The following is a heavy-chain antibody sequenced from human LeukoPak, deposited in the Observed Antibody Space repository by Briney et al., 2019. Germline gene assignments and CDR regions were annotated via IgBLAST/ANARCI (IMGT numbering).Heavy chain of an antibody. V-gene: IGHV6-1*01. CDR3: ARGPSGSYPFDY. CDR1: GDSVSSNSAA. Sequence: SQTLSLTCAISGDSVSSNSAAWNWIRQSPSRGLEWLGRTYYRSKWYNDYAVSVKSRITINPDTSKNQFSLKLSSVTAADTAVYYCARGPSGSYPFDYWGQGTLVTASS. D-gene: IGHD1-26*01. CDR2: TYYRSKWYN. J-gene: IGHJ4*02.